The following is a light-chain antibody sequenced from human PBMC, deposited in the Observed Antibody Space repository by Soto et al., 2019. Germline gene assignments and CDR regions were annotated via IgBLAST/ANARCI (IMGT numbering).Light chain of an antibody. V-gene: IGKV3-20*01. CDR2: GAS. J-gene: IGKJ1*01. CDR1: QSVSRNF. CDR3: QQYGGSPKT. Sequence: EIVLTQSPGTLSLSPGERATLSCRASQSVSRNFLAWYQQKPGQAPRLLIYGASSRATGIPDRFSGSGSGTDFTLTISRPEPEDFAVYYCQQYGGSPKTFGQGTNVEIK.